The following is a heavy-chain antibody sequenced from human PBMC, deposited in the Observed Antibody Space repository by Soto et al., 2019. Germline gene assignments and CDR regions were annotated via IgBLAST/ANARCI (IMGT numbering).Heavy chain of an antibody. CDR1: GGSISSYY. Sequence: SETLSLTCTVSGGSISSYYWSWIRQPPGKGLEWIGYIYYSGSTNYNPSLKSRVTISVDTSKNQFSLKLSSVTAADTAVYYCAREGNTVTQGWQNWIHPSGQATHVTVSS. V-gene: IGHV4-59*01. CDR3: AREGNTVTQGWQNWIHP. CDR2: IYYSGST. D-gene: IGHD4-17*01. J-gene: IGHJ5*02.